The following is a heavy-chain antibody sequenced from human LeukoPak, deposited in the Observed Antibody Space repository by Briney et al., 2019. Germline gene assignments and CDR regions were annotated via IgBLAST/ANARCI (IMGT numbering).Heavy chain of an antibody. J-gene: IGHJ4*02. CDR2: INHSGST. D-gene: IGHD2-8*01. V-gene: IGHV4-34*01. Sequence: SETLSLTCAVYGGSFSGYYWSWIRQPPGKGLEWIGEINHSGSTNYNPSLKSRVTISVDTSKNQFSLKLSSVTAADTAVYYCARRDPTTLYGNDYWGQGTLVTVSS. CDR1: GGSFSGYY. CDR3: ARRDPTTLYGNDY.